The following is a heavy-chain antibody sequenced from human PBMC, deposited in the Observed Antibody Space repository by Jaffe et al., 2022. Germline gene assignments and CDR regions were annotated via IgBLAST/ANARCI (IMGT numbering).Heavy chain of an antibody. D-gene: IGHD4-17*01. CDR1: GYTFTSYY. V-gene: IGHV1-46*01. Sequence: QVQLVQSGAEVKKPGASVKVSCKASGYTFTSYYMHWVRQAPGQGLEWMGIINPSGGSTSYAQKFQGRVTMTRDTSTSTVYMELSSLRSEDTAVYYCARGPLGMTTVTTRWFDPWGQGTLVTVSS. J-gene: IGHJ5*02. CDR2: INPSGGST. CDR3: ARGPLGMTTVTTRWFDP.